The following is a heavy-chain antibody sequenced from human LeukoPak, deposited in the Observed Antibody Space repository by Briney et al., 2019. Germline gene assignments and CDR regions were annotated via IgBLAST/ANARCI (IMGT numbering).Heavy chain of an antibody. D-gene: IGHD3-22*01. CDR2: IWYDGSNK. Sequence: GGSLRLTCAASGFTFSSYGMHWVRQAPGKGLECVAVIWYDGSNKYYADSVKGRFTISRDNSKNTLYLQMNSLRAEDTAVYYCARDEVVITVLYYYYGMDVWGQGTTVTVSS. V-gene: IGHV3-33*01. J-gene: IGHJ6*02. CDR3: ARDEVVITVLYYYYGMDV. CDR1: GFTFSSYG.